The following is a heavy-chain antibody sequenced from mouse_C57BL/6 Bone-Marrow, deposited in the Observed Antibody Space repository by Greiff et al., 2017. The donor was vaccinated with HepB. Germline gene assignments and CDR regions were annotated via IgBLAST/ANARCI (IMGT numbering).Heavy chain of an antibody. V-gene: IGHV1-9*01. CDR1: GYTFTGYW. CDR3: ARGENYGSSYDAMDY. Sequence: QVQLQQSGAELMKPGASVKLSCKATGYTFTGYWIEWVKQRPGHGLEWIGEILPGSSSTNYNEKFKGKATFTADTSSNTAYMQHSSLTTEDSDIYYSARGENYGSSYDAMDYWGQGTSVTVSS. D-gene: IGHD1-1*01. J-gene: IGHJ4*01. CDR2: ILPGSSST.